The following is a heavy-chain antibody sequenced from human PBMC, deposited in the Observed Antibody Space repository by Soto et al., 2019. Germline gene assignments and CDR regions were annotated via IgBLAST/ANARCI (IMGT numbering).Heavy chain of an antibody. J-gene: IGHJ5*01. D-gene: IGHD3-22*01. V-gene: IGHV3-23*01. CDR1: GFSFSDYA. CDR2: ISRTGDSA. Sequence: EVHLLESGGALVQPGGSLTLSCAASGFSFSDYAMSWVRQAQGKGLEWVSSISRTGDSAYYADSVKGRFAISRDRSKNRWSLQMNSLRVEDTAVYYCAKGPDGSGYYHNWFDSWGQGTLITVSS. CDR3: AKGPDGSGYYHNWFDS.